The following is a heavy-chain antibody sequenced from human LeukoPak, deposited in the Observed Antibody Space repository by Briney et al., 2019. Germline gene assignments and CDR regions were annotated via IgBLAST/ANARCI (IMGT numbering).Heavy chain of an antibody. D-gene: IGHD2/OR15-2a*01. V-gene: IGHV3-7*01. Sequence: GGSLRLSCAVSGFPFSTFWMSWVRQAPGKGLEWVANINQDGSEKYYVDSVKGRFTISRDNAKNSLYLQMNSLRAEDTAVYYCARTIGFYYMDVWGKGTTVTISS. CDR2: INQDGSEK. J-gene: IGHJ6*03. CDR1: GFPFSTFW. CDR3: ARTIGFYYMDV.